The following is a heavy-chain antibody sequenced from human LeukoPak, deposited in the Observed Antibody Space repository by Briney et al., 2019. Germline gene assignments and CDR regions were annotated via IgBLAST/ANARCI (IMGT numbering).Heavy chain of an antibody. CDR1: GFTFSSYA. CDR3: AKAGRAAPGDNWFDP. CDR2: ISGSGGST. D-gene: IGHD2-15*01. J-gene: IGHJ5*01. V-gene: IGHV3-23*01. Sequence: GGSLRRSCAASGFTFSSYAMSWVRQAPGKGLEWVSAISGSGGSTYYADSVKGRFTISRDNTKNTLYLQKKSLRAEDTAVYYCAKAGRAAPGDNWFDPWGQGTLVTVSS.